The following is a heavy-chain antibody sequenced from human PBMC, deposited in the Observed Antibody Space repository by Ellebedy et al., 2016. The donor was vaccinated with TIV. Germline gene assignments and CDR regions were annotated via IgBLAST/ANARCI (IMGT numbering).Heavy chain of an antibody. J-gene: IGHJ6*02. CDR3: AREGAVGYLYGLDV. V-gene: IGHV3-7*01. Sequence: GGSLRLSXPAPGFTFGSYWVDWVRQAPGKGLEWVANIRQDGSEIYYVDSVKGRFTISRDNAKNSLYLQMNSLRDEDTAVYYCAREGAVGYLYGLDVWGQGTTVTVSS. CDR1: GFTFGSYW. CDR2: IRQDGSEI.